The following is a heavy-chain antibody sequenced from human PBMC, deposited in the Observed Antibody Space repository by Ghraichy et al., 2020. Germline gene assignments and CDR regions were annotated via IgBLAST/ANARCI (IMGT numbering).Heavy chain of an antibody. J-gene: IGHJ1*01. Sequence: SETLSLTCAVYGGSFSGYYWSWIRQPPGKGLEWIGEINHSGSTNYNPSLKSRVTISVDTSKNQFSLKLSSVTAADTAVYYCARWDSSSWYGDEYFQHWGQGTLVTVSS. V-gene: IGHV4-34*01. CDR1: GGSFSGYY. D-gene: IGHD6-13*01. CDR3: ARWDSSSWYGDEYFQH. CDR2: INHSGST.